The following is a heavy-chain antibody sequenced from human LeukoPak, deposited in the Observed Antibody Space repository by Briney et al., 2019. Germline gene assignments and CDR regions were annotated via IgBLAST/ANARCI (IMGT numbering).Heavy chain of an antibody. V-gene: IGHV4-34*01. CDR2: INHSGST. CDR1: GGSFSGYY. D-gene: IGHD5-18*01. Sequence: SETLSLTCVVYGGSFSGYYWSWIRQPPGKGLEWIGEINHSGSTNYNPSLKSRVTISVDTSKNQFSLKLSSVTAADTAVYYCARACGYSYGRRYYFDYWGQGTLVTVSS. CDR3: ARACGYSYGRRYYFDY. J-gene: IGHJ4*02.